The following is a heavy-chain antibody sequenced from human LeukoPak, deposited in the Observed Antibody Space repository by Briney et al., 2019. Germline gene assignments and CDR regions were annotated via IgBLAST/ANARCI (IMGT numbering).Heavy chain of an antibody. Sequence: ASVKVSCKASGYTFTGYYMHWVRQAPGHGLEWMGWINPNTGATKYAEKFQGRVTMTGDTSISTGYMELSSLRSDDTAVYFCARKYDILTGYDNWFDPWGQGTLVTVSS. CDR3: ARKYDILTGYDNWFDP. D-gene: IGHD3-9*01. J-gene: IGHJ5*02. CDR1: GYTFTGYY. V-gene: IGHV1-2*02. CDR2: INPNTGAT.